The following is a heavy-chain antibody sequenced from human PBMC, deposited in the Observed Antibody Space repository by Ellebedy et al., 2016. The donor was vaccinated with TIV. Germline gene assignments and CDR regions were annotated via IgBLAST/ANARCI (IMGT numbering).Heavy chain of an antibody. CDR3: ASGSDYYFDY. CDR1: GGTFSSYA. D-gene: IGHD2-21*02. Sequence: AASVKVSCKASGGTFSSYAISWVRQAPGQGLEWMGGIIPIFGTANYAQKFQGRVTITADESTSTAYMELSSLRSEDTAVYYCASGSDYYFDYWGQGTLVTVSS. CDR2: IIPIFGTA. J-gene: IGHJ4*02. V-gene: IGHV1-69*13.